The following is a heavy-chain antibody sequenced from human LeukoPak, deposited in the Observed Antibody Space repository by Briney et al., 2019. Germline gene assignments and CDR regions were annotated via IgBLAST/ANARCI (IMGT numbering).Heavy chain of an antibody. Sequence: ASVKLSCRASGYIFTGYYWHWVRQPPGKGLEWMGCINPNSGGTNYAQNFQGRITMTRDTSISTAYMELSSLRSDDTAVYYCAREDSSGWSFYWGQGTLVTVSS. V-gene: IGHV1-2*02. CDR2: INPNSGGT. J-gene: IGHJ4*02. CDR3: AREDSSGWSFY. CDR1: GYIFTGYY. D-gene: IGHD6-19*01.